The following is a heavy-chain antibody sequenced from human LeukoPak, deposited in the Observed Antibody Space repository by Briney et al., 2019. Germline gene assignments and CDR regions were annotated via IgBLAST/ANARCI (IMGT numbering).Heavy chain of an antibody. CDR2: TYTTEST. V-gene: IGHV4-4*07. CDR1: GVSISSDY. Sequence: PSETLSLTCTASGVSISSDYMSWIRQPAGKGLEWIGRTYTTESTNYNPSLKSRVTISLDKSKNQFSLKLNSVNAADTAVYYGAIGLCGRTIRYAFSPRGQGTLVTVSS. J-gene: IGHJ4*02. CDR3: AIGLCGRTIRYAFSP. D-gene: IGHD2-21*01.